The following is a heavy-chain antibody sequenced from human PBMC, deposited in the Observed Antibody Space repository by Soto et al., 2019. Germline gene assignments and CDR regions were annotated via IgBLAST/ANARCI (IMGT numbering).Heavy chain of an antibody. CDR1: RYTFTSYD. CDR2: MNPNSGNT. D-gene: IGHD3-16*01. Sequence: ASVKVSCKASRYTFTSYDNNWVRQATGQGLEWMGGMNPNSGNTGYAQKFQGRITMTRNTSISTAYMELSSLRSEDTAVYYCPREGVRGMDVRGQGTTLTVSS. CDR3: PREGVRGMDV. V-gene: IGHV1-8*01. J-gene: IGHJ6*02.